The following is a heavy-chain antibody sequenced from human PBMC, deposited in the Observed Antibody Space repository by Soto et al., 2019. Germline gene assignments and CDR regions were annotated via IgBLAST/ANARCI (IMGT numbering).Heavy chain of an antibody. J-gene: IGHJ4*02. CDR2: IYYSGST. CDR3: AREPYSRSSSDY. CDR1: GGSISSGGYY. Sequence: PSETLSLTCTVSGGSISSGGYYWSWIRQHPGKGLEWIGYIYYSGSTYYNPSLKSRVTISVDTSKNQFSLKLSSVTAADTAVYYCAREPYSRSSSDYWGQGTLVTVSS. V-gene: IGHV4-31*03. D-gene: IGHD6-6*01.